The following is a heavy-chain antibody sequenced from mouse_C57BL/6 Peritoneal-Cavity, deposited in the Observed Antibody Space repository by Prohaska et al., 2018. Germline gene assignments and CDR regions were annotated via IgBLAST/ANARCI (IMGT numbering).Heavy chain of an antibody. V-gene: IGHV11-2*01. Sequence: EVQLLETGGGLVQPGGSRGLSCEGSGFTFSGFWMSWVRQTPGKTLEWIGDINSDVSAINYAPSIKDRFTIFRDNDKSTLDLQMSNVRSEDTATYFCMRYGNYWYFDVWGTGTTVTVSS. D-gene: IGHD2-1*01. CDR2: INSDVSAI. J-gene: IGHJ1*03. CDR3: MRYGNYWYFDV. CDR1: GFTFSGFW.